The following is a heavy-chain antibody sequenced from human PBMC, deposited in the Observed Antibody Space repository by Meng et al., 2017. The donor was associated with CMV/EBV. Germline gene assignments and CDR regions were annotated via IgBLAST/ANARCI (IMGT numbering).Heavy chain of an antibody. CDR2: ISSSSSYI. D-gene: IGHD2-2*01. Sequence: GESLKISCAASGFTFSSYSMNRVRQAPGKGLEWVSSISSSSSYIYYADSVKGRFTISRDNAKNSLYLQMNSLRAEDTAVYYCARDRAADIVVVAFDWFDPWGQGTLVTVSS. CDR1: GFTFSSYS. V-gene: IGHV3-21*01. J-gene: IGHJ5*02. CDR3: ARDRAADIVVVAFDWFDP.